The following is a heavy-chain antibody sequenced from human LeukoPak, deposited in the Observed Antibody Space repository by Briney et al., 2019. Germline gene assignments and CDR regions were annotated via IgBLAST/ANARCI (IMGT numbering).Heavy chain of an antibody. CDR1: GYTFTSYD. CDR2: MNPNSGNT. J-gene: IGHJ6*02. V-gene: IGHV1-8*01. CDR3: ARGNRFPYYYYGMDV. Sequence: GASVKVSCKASGYTFTSYDINWVRQATGQGLEWMGWMNPNSGNTGYAQKFQGRVTMTRNTSISTAYMELSSLRSEDTAVYYCARGNRFPYYYYGMDVWGQGTTVTVSS.